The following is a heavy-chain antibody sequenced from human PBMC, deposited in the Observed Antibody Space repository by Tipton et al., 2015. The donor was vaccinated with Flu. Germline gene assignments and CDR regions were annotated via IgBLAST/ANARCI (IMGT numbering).Heavy chain of an antibody. Sequence: TLSLTCTVSGGSISSYYWSWIRQPPGKGLEWIGYIYYNGNTNYNPSPKSRVTISVDTSKNQFSLKVSSVTAADTAVYYCAKVKFGWVESWAQGSLLTVSS. CDR2: IYYNGNT. J-gene: IGHJ5*01. D-gene: IGHD3-16*01. V-gene: IGHV4-59*01. CDR1: GGSISSYY. CDR3: AKVKFGWVES.